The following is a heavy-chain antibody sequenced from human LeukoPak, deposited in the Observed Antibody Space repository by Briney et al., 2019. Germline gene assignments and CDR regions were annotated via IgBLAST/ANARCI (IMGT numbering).Heavy chain of an antibody. J-gene: IGHJ6*03. V-gene: IGHV3-48*04. CDR3: ARRKQLVAYYYYYMDV. CDR2: ISSSSSTI. D-gene: IGHD6-6*01. Sequence: PGGSLRLSCAASGFTFSSYSMNWVRQAPGKGLEWVSYISSSSSTIYYADSVKGRFTISRDNAKNSLYLQMNSLRAEDTAVYYCARRKQLVAYYYYYMDVWGKGTTVTVSS. CDR1: GFTFSSYS.